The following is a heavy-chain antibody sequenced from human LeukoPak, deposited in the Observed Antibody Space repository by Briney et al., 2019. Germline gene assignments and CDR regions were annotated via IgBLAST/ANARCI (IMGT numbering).Heavy chain of an antibody. V-gene: IGHV3-53*01. CDR1: GFAVSSNY. Sequence: GGSLRLSCAASGFAVSSNYMNWVRQAPGKGLEWVSILYSDGSTYYADSVKGRFTISRDKSKNTVYLQMNSLRAEDTAVYYCARDYYYGWAFDVWGQGTMVTVFS. CDR3: ARDYYYGWAFDV. D-gene: IGHD3-10*01. J-gene: IGHJ3*01. CDR2: LYSDGST.